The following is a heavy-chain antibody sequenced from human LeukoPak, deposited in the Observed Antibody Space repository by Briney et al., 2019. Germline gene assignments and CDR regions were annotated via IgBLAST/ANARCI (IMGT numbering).Heavy chain of an antibody. J-gene: IGHJ4*02. Sequence: GASVKVSCKASGGTFSSYAISWVRQAPGQGLEWMGGIIPIFGTANYAQKFQGRVTITADESTSTAYMELSSLRSEDTAVYYCARAVNSGYDRDYFAYWGQGTLVTVSS. CDR1: GGTFSSYA. D-gene: IGHD5-12*01. CDR3: ARAVNSGYDRDYFAY. V-gene: IGHV1-69*13. CDR2: IIPIFGTA.